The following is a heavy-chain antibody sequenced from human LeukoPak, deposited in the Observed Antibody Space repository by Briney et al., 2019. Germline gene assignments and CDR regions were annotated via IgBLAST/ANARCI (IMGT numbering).Heavy chain of an antibody. D-gene: IGHD3-3*01. Sequence: ASETLSLTCTVSGGSISRNNYYWGWIRQPPGKGLEWIGSIYYGGYTYYNPSLKSRVTISVDTSKNQFSLKLSSVTAADTAIYYCQSRFLEWLLDYWGQGTLVTVSS. J-gene: IGHJ4*02. V-gene: IGHV4-39*01. CDR2: IYYGGYT. CDR3: QSRFLEWLLDY. CDR1: GGSISRNNYY.